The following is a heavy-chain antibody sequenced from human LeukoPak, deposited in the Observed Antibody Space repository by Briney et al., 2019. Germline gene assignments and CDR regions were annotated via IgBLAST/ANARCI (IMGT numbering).Heavy chain of an antibody. V-gene: IGHV4-39*07. Sequence: SETLSLTCTVSGGSISSYYWSWIRQPPGRGLEWIGSIYYSGSTYYNPSLKSRVTISVDTSKNQFSLKLSSVTAADTAVYYCTRGLYYDFWSGYPPFDYWGQGTLVTVSS. D-gene: IGHD3-3*01. CDR3: TRGLYYDFWSGYPPFDY. J-gene: IGHJ4*02. CDR2: IYYSGST. CDR1: GGSISSYY.